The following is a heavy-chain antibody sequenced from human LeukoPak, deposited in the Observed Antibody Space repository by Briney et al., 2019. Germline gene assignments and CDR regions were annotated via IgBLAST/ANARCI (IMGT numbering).Heavy chain of an antibody. Sequence: GGSLTFSCAASAFTFSSYSMNWLRQAPGKGLKWVSSISSSSSYIYYADSVKGRFTISRDNAKNSLYLQMNSLRAEDTAVYYCARGKDTAMENYFDYWGQGTLVTVSS. CDR2: ISSSSSYI. CDR3: ARGKDTAMENYFDY. V-gene: IGHV3-21*01. D-gene: IGHD5-18*01. J-gene: IGHJ4*02. CDR1: AFTFSSYS.